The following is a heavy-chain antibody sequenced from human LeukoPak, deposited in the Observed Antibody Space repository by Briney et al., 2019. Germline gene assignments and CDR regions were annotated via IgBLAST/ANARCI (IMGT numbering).Heavy chain of an antibody. CDR1: GFTFSSYW. J-gene: IGHJ4*02. Sequence: GGSLRLSCAASGFTFSSYWMSWVRQAPGKGLEWVANIKQDGSEKYYVDSVKGRFTISRDNAKNSLYLQMNSLRAEDTAVYYCACWGTAIILDYWGQGTLVTVSS. V-gene: IGHV3-7*03. CDR3: ACWGTAIILDY. D-gene: IGHD5-18*01. CDR2: IKQDGSEK.